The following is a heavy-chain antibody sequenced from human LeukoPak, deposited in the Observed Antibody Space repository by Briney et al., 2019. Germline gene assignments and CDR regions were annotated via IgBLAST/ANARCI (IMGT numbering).Heavy chain of an antibody. CDR2: IKSKSDGGTT. CDR3: TTAPRGYCSAGSYSYAFDI. Sequence: GGSLRLSCASSTFTFSNAWMSWVRQAPGKGLEWVGRIKSKSDGGTTDYAAPVKGRFTISRDDSKNTLYLQMNSLKTEDTAVYYCTTAPRGYCSAGSYSYAFDIWGQGTMVTVSS. D-gene: IGHD2-15*01. CDR1: TFTFSNAW. J-gene: IGHJ3*02. V-gene: IGHV3-15*01.